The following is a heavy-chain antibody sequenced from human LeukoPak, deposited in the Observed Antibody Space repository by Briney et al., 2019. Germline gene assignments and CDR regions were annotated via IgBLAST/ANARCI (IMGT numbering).Heavy chain of an antibody. V-gene: IGHV3-21*01. Sequence: GSLRLSCSASGFTFSSYSMNGVRQAPGRGLEWVSSISSSSSYIDYADSVKGRFTISRDNAKNSLYLQMNSLRAEDTAVYYCARLANWEADYWGQGTLVTVSS. CDR2: ISSSSSYI. D-gene: IGHD7-27*01. CDR1: GFTFSSYS. J-gene: IGHJ4*02. CDR3: ARLANWEADY.